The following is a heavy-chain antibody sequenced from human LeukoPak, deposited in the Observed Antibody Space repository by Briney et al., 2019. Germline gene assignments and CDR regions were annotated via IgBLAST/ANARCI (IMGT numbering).Heavy chain of an antibody. CDR3: VREGYNFDF. J-gene: IGHJ4*02. CDR1: GFTFSSYE. Sequence: GGSLRLSCAASGFTFSSYEMNWVRQAPGKGLEWVPYISSRSNTIYYADSVKGRFTISRDNAKNSLFLQMNSLRAEDTAVYYCVREGYNFDFWGQGTLVTVSS. D-gene: IGHD5-18*01. CDR2: ISSRSNTI. V-gene: IGHV3-48*03.